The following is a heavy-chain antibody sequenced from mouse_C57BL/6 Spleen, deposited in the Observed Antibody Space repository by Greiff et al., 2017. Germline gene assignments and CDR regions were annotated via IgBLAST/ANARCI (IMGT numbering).Heavy chain of an antibody. V-gene: IGHV1-64*01. J-gene: IGHJ1*03. Sequence: QVQLQQSGAELVKPGASVKLSCKASGYTFTSYWMHWVKQRPGQGLEWIGMIHPNSGSTNYNEKFKSKATLTVDKSSSTAYMQLSSLTSEASAVYYCARRSDGYYRYFGVWGTGTTVSVSS. CDR2: IHPNSGST. D-gene: IGHD2-3*01. CDR3: ARRSDGYYRYFGV. CDR1: GYTFTSYW.